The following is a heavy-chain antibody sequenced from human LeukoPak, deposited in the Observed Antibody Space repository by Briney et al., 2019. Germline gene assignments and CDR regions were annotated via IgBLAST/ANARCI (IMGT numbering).Heavy chain of an antibody. Sequence: GGSLRLSCAASGFTFSSYWMSWVRQAPGKGLEWVSAITGNGANTFYADSVKGRFTTSRDNSKNTMYLQMNSLRAEDTALYYCARDRSGSYPNWFDPWGQGTLVTVSS. CDR3: ARDRSGSYPNWFDP. D-gene: IGHD3-10*01. CDR2: ITGNGANT. CDR1: GFTFSSYW. J-gene: IGHJ5*02. V-gene: IGHV3-23*01.